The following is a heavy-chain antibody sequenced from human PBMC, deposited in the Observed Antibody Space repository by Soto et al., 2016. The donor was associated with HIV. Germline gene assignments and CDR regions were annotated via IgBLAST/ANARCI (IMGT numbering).Heavy chain of an antibody. CDR1: GIDFNNYG. V-gene: IGHV1-18*01. D-gene: IGHD3-16*01. CDR2: INTYSGNT. Sequence: VQLVQSGPEVSKPGSSVQVSCTASGIDFNNYGINWVRQAPGQGLEWMGWINTYSGNTNYAPKFQGRVTVTTDTSTSTAYMELRSLRSDDTAVYYCARTITWGYFDYWGQGTLVTVSS. J-gene: IGHJ4*02. CDR3: ARTITWGYFDY.